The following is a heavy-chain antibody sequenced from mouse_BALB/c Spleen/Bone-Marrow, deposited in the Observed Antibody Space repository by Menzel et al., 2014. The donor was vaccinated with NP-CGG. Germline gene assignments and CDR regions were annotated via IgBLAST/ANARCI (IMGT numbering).Heavy chain of an antibody. CDR2: IYPSDSYT. CDR3: SRYVNSHYYAMDY. CDR1: GYTFTSYW. J-gene: IGHJ4*01. V-gene: IGHV1-69*02. D-gene: IGHD6-1*01. Sequence: QVQLQQPGAELVRPGASVKLSCRASGYTFTSYWINWVKQRPGQGLEWIGNIYPSDSYTNYNQRFKDKATLTVDKSSSTAYMQLSRPTSEDSAVYYCSRYVNSHYYAMDYWGQGTSVTVSS.